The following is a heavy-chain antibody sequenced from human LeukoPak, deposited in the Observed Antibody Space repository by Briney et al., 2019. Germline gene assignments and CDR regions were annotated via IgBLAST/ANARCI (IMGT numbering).Heavy chain of an antibody. CDR3: ARAVPRYYMDV. CDR2: MNPNSGNT. CDR1: GYTFTSYD. V-gene: IGHV1-8*01. D-gene: IGHD2-2*01. Sequence: ASVKVSCKASGYTFTSYDINWVRQATGQGLEWMGWMNPNSGNTGYAQKFQGKVTMTRNTSISTAYMELSSLRSKDTAVYYCARAVPRYYMDVWGKGTTVTVSS. J-gene: IGHJ6*03.